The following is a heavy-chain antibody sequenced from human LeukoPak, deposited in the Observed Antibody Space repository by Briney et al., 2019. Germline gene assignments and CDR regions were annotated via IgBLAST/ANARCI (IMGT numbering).Heavy chain of an antibody. D-gene: IGHD2-2*01. CDR2: INTDGSST. Sequence: PGGSLRLSCAASGFTFSNYWMHWVRQAPGKGLVWVSRINTDGSSTTYADSVKGRFTISRDNAKNTLYLQMNSLRAEDTAVYYYGRVFVLVPAATPDYGAPGTLVTVSS. CDR3: GRVFVLVPAATPDY. V-gene: IGHV3-74*01. CDR1: GFTFSNYW. J-gene: IGHJ4*02.